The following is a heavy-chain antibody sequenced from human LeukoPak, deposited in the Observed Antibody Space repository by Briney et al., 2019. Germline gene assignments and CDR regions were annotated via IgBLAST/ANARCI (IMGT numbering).Heavy chain of an antibody. V-gene: IGHV3-53*01. Sequence: GGSLRLSCAASGFTVSGSSMSWVRQAPGKGLEWVSVIYGGGSIFYADSVKGRFTISRDNSKNTLYLQMNSLRAEDTAVYYCARDKEGMNDYWGQGTLVTVSS. J-gene: IGHJ4*02. CDR3: ARDKEGMNDY. CDR1: GFTVSGSS. CDR2: IYGGGSI.